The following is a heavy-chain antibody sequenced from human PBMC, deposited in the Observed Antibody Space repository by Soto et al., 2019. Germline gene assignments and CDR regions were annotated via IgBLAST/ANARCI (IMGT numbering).Heavy chain of an antibody. J-gene: IGHJ6*02. V-gene: IGHV3-74*01. CDR2: VKSDGSIT. Sequence: GGSLRLSCVGSEFTFSNYWMHWVRQAPGKGLEWVSRVKSDGSITYYADSVKGRFTISRDNSKNTLYLQMSSLRAEDTAVYYCAKGPIATAATYRATDNYYYGLDIWGQGTTVTVSS. CDR3: AKGPIATAATYRATDNYYYGLDI. CDR1: EFTFSNYW. D-gene: IGHD6-13*01.